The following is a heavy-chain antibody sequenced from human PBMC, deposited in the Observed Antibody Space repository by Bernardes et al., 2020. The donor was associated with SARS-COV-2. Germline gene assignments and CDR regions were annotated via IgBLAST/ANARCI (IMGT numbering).Heavy chain of an antibody. D-gene: IGHD3-9*01. CDR1: GFTFSTYA. Sequence: GGSLRLSCAASGFTFSTYAMNWVRQAPGKGLEWVSGISCSGTSTYYADSVKGRFTISRDNAKNSLYLQMNSLRAEDMAVYYCARDTTYYDILTGYYPSYFDYWGQGTLVTVSS. J-gene: IGHJ4*02. CDR2: ISCSGTST. CDR3: ARDTTYYDILTGYYPSYFDY. V-gene: IGHV3-21*01.